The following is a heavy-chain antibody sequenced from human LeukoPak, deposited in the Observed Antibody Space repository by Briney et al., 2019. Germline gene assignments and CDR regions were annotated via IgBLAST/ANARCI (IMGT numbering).Heavy chain of an antibody. CDR3: AKDYGGDIDAFDI. V-gene: IGHV3-30*18. CDR2: ISYDGSNK. J-gene: IGHJ3*02. CDR1: GFTFSSYG. D-gene: IGHD4-17*01. Sequence: GGSPRLSCAASGFTFSSYGMHWVRQAPGKGLEWVAVISYDGSNKYYADSVKGRFTISRDNSKNTLYLQMNSLRAEDTAVYYCAKDYGGDIDAFDIWGQGTMVTVSS.